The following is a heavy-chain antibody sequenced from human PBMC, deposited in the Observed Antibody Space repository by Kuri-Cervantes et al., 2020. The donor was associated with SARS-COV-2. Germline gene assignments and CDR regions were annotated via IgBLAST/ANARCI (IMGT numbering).Heavy chain of an antibody. CDR1: GFTFSSYS. D-gene: IGHD3-9*01. CDR3: ARGSEAGYYYFDY. Sequence: GGSLRLSCAASGFTFSSYSMNWVRQAPGKGLEWVSYISSSRSTIYYADSVKGRFTISRDNAKNSLYLQMNSLRDEDTAVYYCARGSEAGYYYFDYWGQGTLVTVSS. V-gene: IGHV3-48*02. J-gene: IGHJ4*02. CDR2: ISSSRSTI.